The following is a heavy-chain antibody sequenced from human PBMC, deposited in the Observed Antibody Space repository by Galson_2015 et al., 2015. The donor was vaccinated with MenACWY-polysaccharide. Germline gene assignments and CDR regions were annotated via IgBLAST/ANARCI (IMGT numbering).Heavy chain of an antibody. CDR2: IKYDGSVK. CDR1: GFMFSNNW. CDR3: ARDPEWGANDI. V-gene: IGHV3-7*01. Sequence: SLRLSCAAPGFMFSNNWMAWVRQAPGKGLEWVGNIKYDGSVKYYADSVKGRFTISRDNAENSVYLQMNSLRAEDTAVYYCARDPEWGANDIWGQGTLVTVSS. J-gene: IGHJ4*02. D-gene: IGHD1-26*01.